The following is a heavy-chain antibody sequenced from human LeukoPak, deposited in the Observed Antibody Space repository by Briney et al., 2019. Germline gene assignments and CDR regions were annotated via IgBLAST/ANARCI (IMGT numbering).Heavy chain of an antibody. V-gene: IGHV3-74*03. CDR3: ARADGAFDI. Sequence: GGSLRLSCAASGLTFNSYWMHWVRQVAGKGRVWVARINGDASNTTYADSVKGRFTISRDNAKNTLYLQMNSLRAEDTAVYYCARADGAFDIWGQGTMVTVSS. D-gene: IGHD5-24*01. CDR2: INGDASNT. CDR1: GLTFNSYW. J-gene: IGHJ3*02.